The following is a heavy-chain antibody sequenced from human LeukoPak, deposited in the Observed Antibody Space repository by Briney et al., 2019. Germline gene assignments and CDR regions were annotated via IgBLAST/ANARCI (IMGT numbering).Heavy chain of an antibody. CDR2: ISYDGSNK. CDR1: GFTFSSYG. CDR3: ARDPMSVAQFDY. J-gene: IGHJ4*02. D-gene: IGHD6-19*01. Sequence: QPGRSLRLSCAASGFTFSSYGMHWVRQAPGKGLEWVAVISYDGSNKYYADSVKGRFTISRDNSKNTLYLQMNSLRAEDTAVYYCARDPMSVAQFDYWGQGTLVTVSS. V-gene: IGHV3-30*03.